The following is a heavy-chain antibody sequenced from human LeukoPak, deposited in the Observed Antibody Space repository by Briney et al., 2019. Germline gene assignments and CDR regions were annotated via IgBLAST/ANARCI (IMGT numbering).Heavy chain of an antibody. V-gene: IGHV4-34*01. CDR2: INHSGST. CDR3: ARVAGSY. Sequence: SETLSLTCAVYGGSFSGYYWSWIRQPPGKGLEWIGEINHSGSTNYNPSLKSRVTISVDTSKNQFSLKLSSVTAADTAVYYCARVAGSYWGQGTLVTVSS. D-gene: IGHD3-10*01. CDR1: GGSFSGYY. J-gene: IGHJ4*02.